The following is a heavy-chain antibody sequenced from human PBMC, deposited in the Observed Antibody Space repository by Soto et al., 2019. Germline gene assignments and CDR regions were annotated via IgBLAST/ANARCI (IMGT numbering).Heavy chain of an antibody. CDR2: MYYSGST. CDR3: ARGRDIVLKGMDV. CDR1: GGSFSGYY. J-gene: IGHJ6*02. D-gene: IGHD2-8*01. V-gene: IGHV4-59*01. Sequence: SETLSLTCAVYGGSFSGYYWSWIRQPPGKGLERIGYMYYSGSTNYNPSLKSRVTMSVDTSKKRFSLKLSSVTAADTAVYYCARGRDIVLKGMDVWGQGTTVTVSS.